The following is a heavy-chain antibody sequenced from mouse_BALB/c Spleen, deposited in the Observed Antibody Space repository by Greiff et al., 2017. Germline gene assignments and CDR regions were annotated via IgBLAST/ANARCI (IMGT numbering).Heavy chain of an antibody. CDR1: GFTFSDYG. V-gene: IGHV5-15*02. D-gene: IGHD2-14*01. Sequence: EVQLVESGGGLVQPGGSRKLSCAASGFTFSDYGMAWVRQAPGKGPEWVAFISNLAYSIYYADTVTGRFTISRENAKNTLYLEMSSLRSEDTAMYYCARAYYRYDGYFDYWGQGTTLTVSS. CDR3: ARAYYRYDGYFDY. CDR2: ISNLAYSI. J-gene: IGHJ2*01.